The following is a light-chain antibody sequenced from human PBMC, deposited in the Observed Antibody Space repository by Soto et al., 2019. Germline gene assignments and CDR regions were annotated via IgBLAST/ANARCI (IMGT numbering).Light chain of an antibody. CDR3: QQYNSYSWT. Sequence: IQMTQSPSTLSSSVGNSVTITCRASQSISSWLAWYQQKTGKAPKLLIYKASSLESGVPSRFSGSGSGTEFTLTISSLQPDDFATYYCQQYNSYSWTFGKGTKVDIK. CDR2: KAS. CDR1: QSISSW. J-gene: IGKJ1*01. V-gene: IGKV1-5*03.